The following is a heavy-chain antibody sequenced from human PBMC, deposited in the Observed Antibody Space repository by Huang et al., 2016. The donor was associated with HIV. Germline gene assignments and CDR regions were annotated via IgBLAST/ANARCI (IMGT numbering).Heavy chain of an antibody. D-gene: IGHD6-19*01. Sequence: EVQLVESGGQLVKSGRSLRLACVASGFTFKHAWMGCVRQVPGKGVGWFGCMKSKADVGTTDYAATVKGRFLLSRDDSRNMVYLHMNSLKTEDTAVYYCNKEKYSSDWYRQPRLENDALEIWGQGTMVTVSS. J-gene: IGHJ3*02. CDR1: GFTFKHAW. CDR2: MKSKADVGTT. V-gene: IGHV3-15*01. CDR3: NKEKYSSDWYRQPRLENDALEI.